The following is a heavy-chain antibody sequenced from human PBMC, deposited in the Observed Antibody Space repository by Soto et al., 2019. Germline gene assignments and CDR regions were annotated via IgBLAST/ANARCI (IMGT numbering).Heavy chain of an antibody. CDR1: GFTVSNNY. J-gene: IGHJ4*02. V-gene: IGHV3-66*01. CDR2: IYSGGST. CDR3: AAYSHKGY. Sequence: EEQLVESGGDLVQPGGSLRLSCAASGFTVSNNYMSWVRQAPGKGLEWVSLIYSGGSTYYAASVKGRFTISRDSSKNTLYLQMNSLRVEDTSMYYCAAYSHKGYWGQGTLVTVS. D-gene: IGHD3-16*01.